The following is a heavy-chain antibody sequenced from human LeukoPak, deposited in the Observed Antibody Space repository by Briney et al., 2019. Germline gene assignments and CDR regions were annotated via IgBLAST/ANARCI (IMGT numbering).Heavy chain of an antibody. CDR3: ARELCSTTTCYFDY. CDR2: IYYTGGT. CDR1: GGSISSYY. J-gene: IGHJ4*02. D-gene: IGHD2-2*01. Sequence: PSETLSLTCSVSGGSISSYYWSWIRQPPGKGLEWIGYIYYTGGTNYNPSLKSRVTISVDTSKNQFSLKLNSVTAADTAVYYCARELCSTTTCYFDYWGQGTLVTVSS. V-gene: IGHV4-59*01.